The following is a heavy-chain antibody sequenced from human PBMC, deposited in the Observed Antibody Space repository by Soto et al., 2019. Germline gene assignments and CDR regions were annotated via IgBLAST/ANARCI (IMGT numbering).Heavy chain of an antibody. Sequence: EVQLVESGGGLVKPGGSLRLSCAASGFTFSXYSMNWVRQAPGKGLEWVSSISSSSSYIYYADSVKGRFTIFRDNAKNSLYLQMNSLRAEDTAVYYCWLYCTNGVVCRGGMDVWGQGTTVTVSS. CDR2: ISSSSSYI. CDR3: WLYCTNGVVCRGGMDV. V-gene: IGHV3-21*01. J-gene: IGHJ6*02. CDR1: GFTFSXYS. D-gene: IGHD2-8*01.